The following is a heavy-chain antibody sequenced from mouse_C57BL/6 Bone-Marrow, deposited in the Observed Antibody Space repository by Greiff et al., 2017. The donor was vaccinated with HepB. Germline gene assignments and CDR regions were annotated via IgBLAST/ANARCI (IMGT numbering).Heavy chain of an antibody. V-gene: IGHV1-69*01. Sequence: QVQLQQPGAELVMPGASVKLSCKASGYTFTSYWMHWVKQRPGQGLEWIGEIDPSDSYTNYNQKFKGKSTLTVDKSSSTAYIQLSSLTSEDSAVYYCAKLYYGKRYFDVWGTGTTVTVSS. CDR3: AKLYYGKRYFDV. J-gene: IGHJ1*03. CDR1: GYTFTSYW. CDR2: IDPSDSYT. D-gene: IGHD2-1*01.